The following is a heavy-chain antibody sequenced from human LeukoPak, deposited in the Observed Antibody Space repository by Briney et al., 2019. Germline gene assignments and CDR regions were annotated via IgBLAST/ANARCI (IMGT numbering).Heavy chain of an antibody. D-gene: IGHD3-3*01. CDR1: GSTFSSYG. CDR3: ARDEWRGPYY. CDR2: ISFDGSNK. Sequence: GRSLRLSCAASGSTFSSYGMHWVRQAPGKGLEWVAIISFDGSNKFYADSVKGRFTISRDNSKNTVYLQMNSLRAEDTAVYYCARDEWRGPYYWGQGTLVTVSS. J-gene: IGHJ4*02. V-gene: IGHV3-30*03.